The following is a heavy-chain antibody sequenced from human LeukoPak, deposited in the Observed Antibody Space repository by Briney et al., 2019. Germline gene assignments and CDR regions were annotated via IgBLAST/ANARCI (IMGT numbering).Heavy chain of an antibody. D-gene: IGHD3-10*01. CDR2: MSSDGSIK. CDR3: AKEVGGSGSSYMAYFDY. CDR1: GFTFSNHG. V-gene: IGHV3-30*18. Sequence: GGSLRLSCEASGFTFSNHGMNWVRQAPGKGLEWVAVMSSDGSIKYYIDSVKGRFSISRDNSKNTLYLQMNSLRAEDTAVYYCAKEVGGSGSSYMAYFDYWGQGILVTVSS. J-gene: IGHJ4*02.